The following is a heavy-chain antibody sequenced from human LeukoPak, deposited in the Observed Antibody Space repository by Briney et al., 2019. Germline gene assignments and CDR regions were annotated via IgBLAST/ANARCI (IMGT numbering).Heavy chain of an antibody. J-gene: IGHJ4*02. CDR3: ARHKAGYFDY. D-gene: IGHD6-13*01. CDR2: IYTNGST. V-gene: IGHV4-4*09. CDR1: GGSISSYY. Sequence: PSETLSLTCTVSGGSISSYYWSWIRQPPGKGLEWIGYIYTNGSTNYNPSLKSRVTISVDTSKNQFSLKLSSVTAADTAVYYCARHKAGYFDYWGQGTLVTVSS.